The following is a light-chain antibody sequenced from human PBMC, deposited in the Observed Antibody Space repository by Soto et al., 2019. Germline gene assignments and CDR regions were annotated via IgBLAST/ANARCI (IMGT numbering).Light chain of an antibody. CDR1: QSVSKW. Sequence: DIQMTQSPSSLSASVVDTVTITCRASQSVSKWLAWYQQKAGKAPKLLIYDASSLESGAPSRFRGYGSGTDIPLTISSLQPEESATYYGQHYNSYSPTFGKGTKVE. CDR2: DAS. CDR3: QHYNSYSPT. V-gene: IGKV1-5*01. J-gene: IGKJ1*01.